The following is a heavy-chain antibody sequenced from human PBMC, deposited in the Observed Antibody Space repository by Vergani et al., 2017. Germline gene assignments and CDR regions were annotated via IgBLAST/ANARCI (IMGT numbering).Heavy chain of an antibody. Sequence: EVQLVESGGGLVQPGGSLRLSCAASGFTFSSYWMSWVRQAPGKGLEWVANIKQDGSEKYYVDSVKGRFTISRDNAKNSLYLQMNSLRAEDTAVYYCAKGLYYYDSSGYRDYFDYWGQGTLVTVSS. J-gene: IGHJ4*02. CDR3: AKGLYYYDSSGYRDYFDY. D-gene: IGHD3-22*01. CDR1: GFTFSSYW. V-gene: IGHV3-7*01. CDR2: IKQDGSEK.